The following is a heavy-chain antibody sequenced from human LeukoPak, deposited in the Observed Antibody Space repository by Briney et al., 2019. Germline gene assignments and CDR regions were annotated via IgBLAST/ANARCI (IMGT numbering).Heavy chain of an antibody. J-gene: IGHJ4*02. Sequence: PGGSLRLSCAASGFTFSNYWMSWVRRAPGKGLEWVANIKQDGSETYYVDSVKGRFTISRDNAKNSLYLQMNSLRAEDTAVYYCARDQTGRGYCSGISCYYFDYWGQGTLVTVSS. V-gene: IGHV3-7*01. CDR1: GFTFSNYW. CDR3: ARDQTGRGYCSGISCYYFDY. D-gene: IGHD2-2*03. CDR2: IKQDGSET.